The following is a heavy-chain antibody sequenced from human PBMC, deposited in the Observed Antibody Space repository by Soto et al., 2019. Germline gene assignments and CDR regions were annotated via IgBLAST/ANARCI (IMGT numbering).Heavy chain of an antibody. D-gene: IGHD2-21*02. J-gene: IGHJ6*02. Sequence: ASVKVSCKASGYTFTSYYMHWVRQAPGQGLEWMGIINPSGGSTSYAQKFQGRVTMTRDTSTSTVYMELSSLRSENTAVYYCARDLSYCGGDCYSGTINYYYYGMDVWGQGTTVTVSS. CDR3: ARDLSYCGGDCYSGTINYYYYGMDV. V-gene: IGHV1-46*03. CDR2: INPSGGST. CDR1: GYTFTSYY.